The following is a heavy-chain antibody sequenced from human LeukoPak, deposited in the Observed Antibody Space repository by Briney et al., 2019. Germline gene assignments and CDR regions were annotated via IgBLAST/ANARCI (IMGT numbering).Heavy chain of an antibody. CDR1: GFTFDDYA. CDR3: AKGGMAIAAAGFDY. V-gene: IGHV3-9*03. Sequence: PGGSPRLSCAASGFTFDDYAMHWVRQAPGKGLEWVSGISWNSGSIGYADSVKGRFTISRDNAKNSLYLQMNSLRAEDMALYYCAKGGMAIAAAGFDYWGQGTLVTVSS. D-gene: IGHD6-13*01. J-gene: IGHJ4*02. CDR2: ISWNSGSI.